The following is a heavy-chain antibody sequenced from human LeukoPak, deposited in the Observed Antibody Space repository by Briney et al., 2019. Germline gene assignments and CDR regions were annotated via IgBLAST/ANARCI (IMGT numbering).Heavy chain of an antibody. CDR2: IYYSGST. D-gene: IGHD3-9*01. CDR3: ARVSDILTGYSPVDY. J-gene: IGHJ4*02. V-gene: IGHV4-39*07. Sequence: PSETLSLTCTVSGGSISSSSYYWGWIRQPPGKGLEWIGSIYYSGSTYYNPSLKSRVTISVDTSKNQFSLKLSSVTAADTAVYYCARVSDILTGYSPVDYWGQGTLVTVSS. CDR1: GGSISSSSYY.